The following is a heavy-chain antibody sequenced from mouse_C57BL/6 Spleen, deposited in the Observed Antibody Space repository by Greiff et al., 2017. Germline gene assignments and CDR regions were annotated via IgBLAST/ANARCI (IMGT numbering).Heavy chain of an antibody. Sequence: VQLQQSGPGLVAPSQSLSITCTVSGFSLTSYGVSWVRQPPGKGLEWLGVIWGDGSTNYHSALISRLGISKDNSKSQVCLKLNSLQTDDTATYYFAKVDYSDPHWYFDGWGTGTTVTVSS. V-gene: IGHV2-3*01. CDR2: IWGDGST. CDR1: GFSLTSYG. D-gene: IGHD2-13*01. CDR3: AKVDYSDPHWYFDG. J-gene: IGHJ1*03.